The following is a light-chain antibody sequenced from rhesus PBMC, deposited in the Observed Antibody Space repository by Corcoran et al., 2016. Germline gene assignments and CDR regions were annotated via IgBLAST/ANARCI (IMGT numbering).Light chain of an antibody. V-gene: IGLV2S7*01. CDR1: SSDVDY. Sequence: QAALTQPPSVSGSPGQSVTISCTGTSSDVDYVSWYQQYPGKAPKLMIYDVSKRTSGVSDRFSGSKSGNTSSLTISGLQAEDAGDYYCCSYTTSDTDVFGGGTKLTVL. CDR2: DVS. J-gene: IGLJ6*01. CDR3: CSYTTSDTDV.